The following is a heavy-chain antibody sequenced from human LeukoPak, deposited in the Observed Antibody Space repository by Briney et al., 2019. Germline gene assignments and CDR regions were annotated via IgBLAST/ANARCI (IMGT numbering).Heavy chain of an antibody. D-gene: IGHD1-26*01. CDR1: GCTFSSLD. CDR3: AKRGRGNYYLTAFDV. Sequence: GGSLTLTCAASGCTFSSLDIHWVRQTPGKGLEWVAFIRFDGTNQYYADSVKGRITISRDNSKNTVYLKMNSLRPEDTAVYYCAKRGRGNYYLTAFDVWGRRAMWTVSS. V-gene: IGHV3-30*02. J-gene: IGHJ3*01. CDR2: IRFDGTNQ.